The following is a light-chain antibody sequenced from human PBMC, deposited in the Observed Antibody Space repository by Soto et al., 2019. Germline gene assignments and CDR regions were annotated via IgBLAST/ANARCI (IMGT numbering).Light chain of an antibody. Sequence: DLQMTQSQSSLSAYVGDRVTITCRATQSIATYLNWYQQKPGRAPKLLISAVSTLHSGVPSRFSDSGSGTDFTLTISSLQPEDFATYYCQQSYSTLWTFGQGTRVEIK. V-gene: IGKV1-39*01. J-gene: IGKJ1*01. CDR2: AVS. CDR3: QQSYSTLWT. CDR1: QSIATY.